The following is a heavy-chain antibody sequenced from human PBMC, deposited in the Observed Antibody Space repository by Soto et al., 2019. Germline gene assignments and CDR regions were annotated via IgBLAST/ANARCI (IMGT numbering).Heavy chain of an antibody. Sequence: PGGSLRLSCAASEFTFNNYAMSWVRQAPGKGLQFVSSITDSGASTYYAGSVKGRFTISRDNSKNTLYLQMNSLRAEDTAIYYCAKTIEQQLVRCAFDIWGQGTMVTVSS. J-gene: IGHJ3*02. D-gene: IGHD6-13*01. CDR2: ITDSGAST. CDR1: EFTFNNYA. CDR3: AKTIEQQLVRCAFDI. V-gene: IGHV3-23*01.